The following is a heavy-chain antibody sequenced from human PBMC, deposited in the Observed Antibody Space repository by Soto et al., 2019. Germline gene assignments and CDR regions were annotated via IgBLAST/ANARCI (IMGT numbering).Heavy chain of an antibody. CDR3: ARDQVSSWSFDY. D-gene: IGHD6-13*01. J-gene: IGHJ4*02. Sequence: QVQLVQSGAEVKKPGASVKVSCKASGYTFTSYAMHWVRQAPGQRLEWMGWINAGNGNTKYSQKFKGRVTITRDTSASTAYMELSSLRSEDTAVYYCARDQVSSWSFDYWGQGTLVTVSS. V-gene: IGHV1-3*01. CDR1: GYTFTSYA. CDR2: INAGNGNT.